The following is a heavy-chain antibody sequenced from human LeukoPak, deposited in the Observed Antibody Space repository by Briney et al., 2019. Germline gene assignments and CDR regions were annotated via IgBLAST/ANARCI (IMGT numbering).Heavy chain of an antibody. CDR1: GGSISSGSYY. Sequence: PSETLSLTCTVSGGSISSGSYYWSWIRQPAGKGLEWIGRIYTSGSTNYNPSLKSRVTISVDTSKNQFSLKLSSVTAADTAVYYCARGRWGVTGAFDIWGQGTMVTVSS. V-gene: IGHV4-61*02. CDR2: IYTSGST. J-gene: IGHJ3*02. D-gene: IGHD1-14*01. CDR3: ARGRWGVTGAFDI.